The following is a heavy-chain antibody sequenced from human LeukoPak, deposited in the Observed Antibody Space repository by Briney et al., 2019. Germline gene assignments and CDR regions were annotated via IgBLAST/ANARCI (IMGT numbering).Heavy chain of an antibody. J-gene: IGHJ4*02. D-gene: IGHD6-13*01. CDR3: ARGYGSSWPFDY. V-gene: IGHV4-59*01. Sequence: SETLSLTCTVSGGSISSYYWSWIRQTPGKGLEWIGYIYYSGSTNYNPSLKSRVTISVDTSKNQFSLKLSSVTAADTAVYYCARGYGSSWPFDYWGQGTLVTVSS. CDR2: IYYSGST. CDR1: GGSISSYY.